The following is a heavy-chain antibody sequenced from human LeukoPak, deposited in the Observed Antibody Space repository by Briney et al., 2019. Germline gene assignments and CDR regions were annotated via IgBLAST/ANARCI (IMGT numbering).Heavy chain of an antibody. V-gene: IGHV1-2*02. D-gene: IGHD6-19*01. Sequence: ASVKVSCKASGYTFTGYYMHWVRQAPGQGLEWMGWINPNSGGTNYAQKFQGRVTMTRDTSISTAYMELSRLRSDDTAVYYCARAQGIAVAGTFDYRGQGTLVTVSS. J-gene: IGHJ4*02. CDR3: ARAQGIAVAGTFDY. CDR1: GYTFTGYY. CDR2: INPNSGGT.